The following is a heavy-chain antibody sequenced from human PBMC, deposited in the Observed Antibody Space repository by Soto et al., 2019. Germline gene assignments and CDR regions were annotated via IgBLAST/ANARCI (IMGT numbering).Heavy chain of an antibody. Sequence: QVHLVQSGAEVKRPGASVKISCKTFGYIFTDYSIHWVRQAPGQGLEWMGKINPSDGSTKYALNFEGRISMTSDTSTATVYMELGSLRSDDTAVFYCARGVTSTEGSWSWWFDHWGQGTLVTASS. CDR2: INPSDGST. CDR1: GYIFTDYS. D-gene: IGHD2-2*01. J-gene: IGHJ5*02. V-gene: IGHV1-46*01. CDR3: ARGVTSTEGSWSWWFDH.